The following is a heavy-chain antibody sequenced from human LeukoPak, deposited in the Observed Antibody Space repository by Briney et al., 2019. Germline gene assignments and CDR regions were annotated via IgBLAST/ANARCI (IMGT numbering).Heavy chain of an antibody. CDR1: GGSISSGDYY. V-gene: IGHV4-30-4*08. J-gene: IGHJ3*02. CDR3: ASPTIFGVASDAFDI. Sequence: SQTLSLTCTVSGGSISSGDYYWSWIRQPPGKGLEWIGYIYYSGSTYYNPSLKSRVTISVDTSKNQFSLKLSSVTAADTAVYYCASPTIFGVASDAFDIWAKGQWSPSLQ. CDR2: IYYSGST. D-gene: IGHD3-3*01.